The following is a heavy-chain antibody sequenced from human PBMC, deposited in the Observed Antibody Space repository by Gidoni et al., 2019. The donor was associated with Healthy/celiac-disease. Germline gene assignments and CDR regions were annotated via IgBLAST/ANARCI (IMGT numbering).Heavy chain of an antibody. V-gene: IGHV3-11*01. CDR3: ARDRLLVVATIWPLYMDV. D-gene: IGHD5-12*01. CDR1: GFTFSDYY. J-gene: IGHJ6*03. Sequence: GSLRLSCAASGFTFSDYYMSWIRQAPGKGLEWVSYISISGSTIYYADSVKGRFTISRDNAKNSLYLQMNSLRAEDTAVYYCARDRLLVVATIWPLYMDVWGKGTTVTVSS. CDR2: ISISGSTI.